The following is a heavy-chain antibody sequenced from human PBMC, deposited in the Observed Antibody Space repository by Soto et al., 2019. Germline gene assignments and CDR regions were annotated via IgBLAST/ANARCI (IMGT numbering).Heavy chain of an antibody. J-gene: IGHJ3*02. D-gene: IGHD2-15*01. CDR2: IIPILGIA. CDR3: ARHPWCSGGSCYSDAFDI. Sequence: QVQLVQCGAEVKKPGSSVKVSCKASGGTISSYTISWVRQAPGQGLEWMGRIIPILGIANYAQKFQGRVTITADKSTSTAYMELSSLRSEDTAVYYCARHPWCSGGSCYSDAFDIWGQGTMVTVSS. V-gene: IGHV1-69*02. CDR1: GGTISSYT.